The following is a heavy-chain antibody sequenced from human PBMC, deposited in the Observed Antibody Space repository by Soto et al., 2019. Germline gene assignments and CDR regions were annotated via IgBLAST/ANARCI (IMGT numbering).Heavy chain of an antibody. D-gene: IGHD1-26*01. CDR1: EFSFNSYS. J-gene: IGHJ4*02. CDR3: ASSASPDAY. CDR2: INSGSTSV. V-gene: IGHV3-48*01. Sequence: EVQLVESGGGLVQPGGSLRLSCVASEFSFNSYSMNWVRQAPGKGLEWISYINSGSTSVFYADSVKGRFTISRDNAKNSLYLQMNSLRPEDTAVYYCASSASPDAYWGQGTLVTVSS.